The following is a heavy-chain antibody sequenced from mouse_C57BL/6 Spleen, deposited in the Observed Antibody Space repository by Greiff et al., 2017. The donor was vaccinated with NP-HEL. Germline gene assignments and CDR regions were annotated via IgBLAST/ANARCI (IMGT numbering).Heavy chain of an antibody. CDR2: ISSGSSTI. D-gene: IGHD1-1*01. J-gene: IGHJ2*01. Sequence: EVMLVESGGGLVKPGGSLKLTCAASGFTFSDYGMHWVRQAPEKGLEWVAYISSGSSTIYYADTVKGRFTISRDNAKNTLFLQMTSLTSEDTSMYYCARARNYYGSSGFGDGGQGTTLTVAS. CDR3: ARARNYYGSSGFGD. CDR1: GFTFSDYG. V-gene: IGHV5-17*01.